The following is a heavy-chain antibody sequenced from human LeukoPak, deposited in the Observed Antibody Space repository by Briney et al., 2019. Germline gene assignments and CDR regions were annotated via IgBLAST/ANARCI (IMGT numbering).Heavy chain of an antibody. CDR3: ARRYSSSWPNDY. V-gene: IGHV3-21*01. CDR1: GFTFSSYS. CDR2: ISSSSSYI. J-gene: IGHJ4*02. Sequence: GGSLRLSCAASGFTFSSYSMSWVRQAPGKGLEWVSSISSSSSYIYYADSVKGRFTISRDNAKNSLYLQMNSLRAEDTAVYYCARRYSSSWPNDYWGQGTLVTVSS. D-gene: IGHD6-13*01.